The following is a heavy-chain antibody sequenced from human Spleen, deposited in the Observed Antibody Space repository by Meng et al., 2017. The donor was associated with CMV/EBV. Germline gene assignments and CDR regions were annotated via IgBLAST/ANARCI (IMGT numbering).Heavy chain of an antibody. J-gene: IGHJ4*02. CDR2: IWNDGGQE. D-gene: IGHD4-23*01. Sequence: GESLKISCAASGFTFRNFAMHWVRQAPGKGLEWVAFIWNDGGQEYYADSVKGRFTISRDNHENTLYLQMNSLRAEDMAVYYCAKDDYGGSTFDYWGQGTLVTVSS. V-gene: IGHV3-30*02. CDR1: GFTFRNFA. CDR3: AKDDYGGSTFDY.